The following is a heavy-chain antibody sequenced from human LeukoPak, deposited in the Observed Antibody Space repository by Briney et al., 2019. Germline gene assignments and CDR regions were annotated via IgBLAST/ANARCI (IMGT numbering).Heavy chain of an antibody. CDR1: GFIFNNSG. CDR2: ISASGLTA. Sequence: GGSLRLSCAASGFIFNNSGMGWVRQAPGRGLEWVSAISASGLTAYYADSVKGRFTISRDNSKNTLYLQMNSLRAEDTAVYYCARDQRPYFDYWGQGTLVTVSS. J-gene: IGHJ4*02. CDR3: ARDQRPYFDY. V-gene: IGHV3-23*01.